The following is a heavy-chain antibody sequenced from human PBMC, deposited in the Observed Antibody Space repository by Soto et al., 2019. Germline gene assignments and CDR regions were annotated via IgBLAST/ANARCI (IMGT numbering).Heavy chain of an antibody. CDR1: GFTFSSYA. CDR2: ISGSGGST. CDR3: ARMPRPGEYYYYGMDV. V-gene: IGHV3-23*01. Sequence: GGSLRLSCAASGFTFSSYAMSWVRQAPGKGLEWVSAISGSGGSTYYSTSLKTRLTISKDTSKNQVVLTMTNMDPVDTATYYCARMPRPGEYYYYGMDVWGQGTTVTVSS. J-gene: IGHJ6*02. D-gene: IGHD3-10*01.